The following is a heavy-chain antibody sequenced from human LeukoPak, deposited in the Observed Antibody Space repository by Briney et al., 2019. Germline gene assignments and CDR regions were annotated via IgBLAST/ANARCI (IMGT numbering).Heavy chain of an antibody. J-gene: IGHJ4*02. CDR3: AKEKDFVVVTAYDY. CDR1: GFTFSSYA. CDR2: ISGSGGST. D-gene: IGHD2-21*02. V-gene: IGHV3-23*01. Sequence: PGGTLRLSCAASGFTFSSYAMSWVRQAPGKGLEWVSAISGSGGSTYYADSVKGRFTISRDNSKNTLYLQMNSLRAEDTAVYYCAKEKDFVVVTAYDYWGQGTLVTVSS.